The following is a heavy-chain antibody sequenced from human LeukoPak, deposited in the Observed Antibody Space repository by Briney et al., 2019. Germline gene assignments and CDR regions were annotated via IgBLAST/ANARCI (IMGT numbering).Heavy chain of an antibody. CDR2: IKHDGREK. D-gene: IGHD2-21*01. CDR1: GLTFSGQW. J-gene: IGHJ1*01. CDR3: ASAREYCGSAECYEYFQH. V-gene: IGHV3-7*03. Sequence: RESLRLSCVASGLTFSGQWLNWVRQAPGQGLEWVANIKHDGREKYYVDSVKGRFTISRDDGQNSLPLHMNTVRAEDTALYYCASAREYCGSAECYEYFQHWGQGTLVTVSS.